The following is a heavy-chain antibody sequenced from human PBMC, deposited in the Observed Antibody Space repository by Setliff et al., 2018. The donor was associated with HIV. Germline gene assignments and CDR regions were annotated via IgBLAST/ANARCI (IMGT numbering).Heavy chain of an antibody. V-gene: IGHV1-46*01. CDR1: GYTFTSYP. J-gene: IGHJ4*01. D-gene: IGHD6-19*01. CDR3: ARNQGDSSGWYAGDY. CDR2: INTSGGSA. Sequence: GASVKVSCKASGYTFTSYPMHWVRQAPGQGLEWMGVINTSGGSAGYAEKFRGRVTMTRDTSTSTVYMDLRNLRSGDTAVYYCARNQGDSSGWYAGDYWGHGTLVTVSS.